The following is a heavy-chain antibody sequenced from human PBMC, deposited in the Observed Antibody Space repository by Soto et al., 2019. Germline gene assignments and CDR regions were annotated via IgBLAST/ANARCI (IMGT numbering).Heavy chain of an antibody. J-gene: IGHJ3*02. V-gene: IGHV4-59*01. D-gene: IGHD3-10*01. CDR2: IYYSGST. Sequence: SETLSLTCTVSGGSISSYYWSWIRQPPGKGLEWIGYIYYSGSTNYNPSLKSRVTISVDTSKTQFSLKLSSVTAADTAVYYCARSMVRGVSYAFDNWGQGTMVTVSS. CDR1: GGSISSYY. CDR3: ARSMVRGVSYAFDN.